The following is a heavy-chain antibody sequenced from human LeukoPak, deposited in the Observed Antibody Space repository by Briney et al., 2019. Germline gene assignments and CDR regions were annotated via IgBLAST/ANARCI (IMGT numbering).Heavy chain of an antibody. J-gene: IGHJ3*02. V-gene: IGHV3-9*01. D-gene: IGHD6-19*01. CDR1: GFTFDDYA. CDR2: IRWNSDRI. CDR3: ARRWIGSGWYVGIWAFDI. Sequence: PGGSLRLSCAASGFTFDDYAMHWVRHAPGKGLEWVSGIRWNSDRIGYADSVKGRFTISRDNAKNSLYLQMDSLRAEDTALYYCARRWIGSGWYVGIWAFDIWGQGTMVTVSS.